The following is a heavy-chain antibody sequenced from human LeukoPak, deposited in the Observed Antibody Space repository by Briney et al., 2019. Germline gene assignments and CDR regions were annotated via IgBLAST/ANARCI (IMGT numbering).Heavy chain of an antibody. CDR3: ARLWDYYFDY. D-gene: IGHD4/OR15-4a*01. V-gene: IGHV4-59*04. J-gene: IGHJ4*02. CDR1: GGSINSYY. Sequence: SETLSLTCTVSGGSINSYYWSWIRQPPGKGLEWIGYIYYSGSTYYNPSLKSRVTISVDTSKNQFPLKLSSVTAADTAVYYCARLWDYYFDYWGQGTLVTVSS. CDR2: IYYSGST.